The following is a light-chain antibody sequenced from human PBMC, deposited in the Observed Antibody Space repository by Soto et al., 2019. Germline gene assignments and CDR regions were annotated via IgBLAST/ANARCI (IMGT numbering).Light chain of an antibody. J-gene: IGLJ2*01. CDR1: STDIGDYNY. CDR2: EVS. Sequence: QSALTQPASVSGSLGQSITISCTGTSTDIGDYNYVSWYQRHPGKAPRLLINEVSNRPSGVSHRFSGSKSGNTTSLTISGLQAEDEADYFCGSYTGTSTYAVFGGGTKLTVL. V-gene: IGLV2-14*01. CDR3: GSYTGTSTYAV.